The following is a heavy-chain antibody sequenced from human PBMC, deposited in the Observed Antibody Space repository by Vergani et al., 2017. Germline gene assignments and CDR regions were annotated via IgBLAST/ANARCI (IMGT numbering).Heavy chain of an antibody. CDR1: GGSISSSSYY. D-gene: IGHD1-26*01. CDR2: IYYSGST. CDR3: ARFDSGSSPGFDY. J-gene: IGHJ4*02. V-gene: IGHV4-39*01. Sequence: QLQLQESGPGLVKPSETLSLTCTVSGGSISSSSYYWGWIRQPPGKGLEWIGSIYYSGSTYYNPSLKSRVTISVDTSKNQFSLKLSSVTAADTAVYYCARFDSGSSPGFDYWGQGTLVTVSS.